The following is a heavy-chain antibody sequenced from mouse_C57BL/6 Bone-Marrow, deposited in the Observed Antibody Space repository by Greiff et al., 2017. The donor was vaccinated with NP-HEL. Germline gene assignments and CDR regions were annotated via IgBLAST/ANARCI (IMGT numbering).Heavy chain of an antibody. CDR3: ARLRPYYGNYLYAMDY. J-gene: IGHJ4*01. Sequence: VQLQQSGPELVKPGASVKIPCKASGYTFTDYNMDWVKQSHGKSLEWIGDINPNNGGTIYNQKFKGKATLTVDKSSSTAYMELRSLTSEDTAVYYCARLRPYYGNYLYAMDYWGQGTSVTVSS. CDR1: GYTFTDYN. D-gene: IGHD2-10*01. V-gene: IGHV1-18*01. CDR2: INPNNGGT.